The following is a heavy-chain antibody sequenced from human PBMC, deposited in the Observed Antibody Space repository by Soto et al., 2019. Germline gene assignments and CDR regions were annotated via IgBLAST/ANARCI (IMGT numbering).Heavy chain of an antibody. CDR3: VRDRYSSSGWFDP. Sequence: QTLSLTCAISGDSVSSYSAAWNWIRQSPSGGLEWLGRTYYRSRFFSDYAESVKSRIIINPDTSKNQFSLQLKSVTPEDTAVYYCVRDRYSSSGWFDPWGQGTPVTVAS. J-gene: IGHJ5*02. CDR2: TYYRSRFFS. V-gene: IGHV6-1*01. CDR1: GDSVSSYSAA. D-gene: IGHD3-10*01.